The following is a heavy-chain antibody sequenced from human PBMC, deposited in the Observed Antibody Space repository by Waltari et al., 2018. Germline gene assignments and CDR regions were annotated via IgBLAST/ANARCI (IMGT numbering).Heavy chain of an antibody. CDR3: ARRSPYSSFDY. Sequence: QVQLVQSGAEVKKPGASVKVSCKASGYSFDRYGISWVRQAPGQGLEWMGWFNPENGDGKYAQKFQGRVTMTTDSSASTAHMELRSLGSDDTAVYYCARRSPYSSFDYWGQGTLVTVSS. CDR2: FNPENGDG. CDR1: GYSFDRYG. D-gene: IGHD3-22*01. V-gene: IGHV1-18*01. J-gene: IGHJ4*02.